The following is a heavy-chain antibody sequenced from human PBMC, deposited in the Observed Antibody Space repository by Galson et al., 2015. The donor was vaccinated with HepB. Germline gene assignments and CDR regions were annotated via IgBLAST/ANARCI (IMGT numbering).Heavy chain of an antibody. J-gene: IGHJ4*01. CDR3: ARPRYCSGATCTAAFDF. CDR1: GDSIVTSSHY. CDR2: IYYSGDT. Sequence: SETLSLTCSVSGDSIVTSSHYWGWIRQPPGKGLEWIGRIYYSGDTFYNPSLQGRVTMSVDTSRNQFSLKLKSVTAADTAVYYCARPRYCSGATCTAAFDFWGHGSLVTVSS. D-gene: IGHD6-19*01. V-gene: IGHV4-39*01.